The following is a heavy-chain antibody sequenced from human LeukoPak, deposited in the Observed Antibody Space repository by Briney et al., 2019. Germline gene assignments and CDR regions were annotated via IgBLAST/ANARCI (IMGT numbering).Heavy chain of an antibody. CDR1: GYNFPSYW. J-gene: IGHJ4*02. CDR3: ARRMYNSGSYYFDY. D-gene: IGHD6-19*01. Sequence: GESLQISCEGSGYNFPSYWIGWVRQMPGKGLGSMGIIYPGDSDTRYSLSFQGQVTISADKSISTAYLQWSSLEASDTGMYYCARRMYNSGSYYFDYWGQGTLVTVSS. CDR2: IYPGDSDT. V-gene: IGHV5-51*01.